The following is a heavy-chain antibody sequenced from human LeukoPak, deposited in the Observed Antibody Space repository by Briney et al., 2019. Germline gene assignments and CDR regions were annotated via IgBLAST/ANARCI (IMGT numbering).Heavy chain of an antibody. Sequence: ASVKVSCKASGGTFSSCAISWVRQAPGQGLEWMGGVIPILGTPYYAQKFQGRVTITTDESTATAHVDLSSLTSEDTAVYFCARAKYGDSRYWYFDLWGRGTLVTVSS. D-gene: IGHD4-17*01. V-gene: IGHV1-69*05. CDR2: VIPILGTP. CDR3: ARAKYGDSRYWYFDL. J-gene: IGHJ2*01. CDR1: GGTFSSCA.